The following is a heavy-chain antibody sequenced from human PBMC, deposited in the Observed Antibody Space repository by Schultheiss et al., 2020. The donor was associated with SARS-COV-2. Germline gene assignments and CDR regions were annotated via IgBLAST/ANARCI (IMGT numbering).Heavy chain of an antibody. Sequence: SETLSLTCTVSGGSISSYYWSWIRQHPGKGLEWIGYIYYSGSTYYNPSLKSLVTISVDTSKNQFSLQLNSVTPEDTAVYYCARSGGGATTLDWFDPWGQGTLVTVSS. J-gene: IGHJ5*02. CDR3: ARSGGGATTLDWFDP. CDR2: IYYSGST. V-gene: IGHV4-59*06. CDR1: GGSISSYY. D-gene: IGHD1-26*01.